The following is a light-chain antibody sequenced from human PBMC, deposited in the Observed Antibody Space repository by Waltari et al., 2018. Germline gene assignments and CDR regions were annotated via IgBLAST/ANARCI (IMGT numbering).Light chain of an antibody. CDR3: QQYNSYST. CDR1: QSINTW. J-gene: IGKJ1*01. Sequence: DIQMTQSPSTLSASVGDRVIITCRASQSINTWLAWYQQKPGKAPRVLIYRASRLEVGVPSRFSGSGSGTEFTLTISGLQPDDFATYYCQQYNSYSTFGQGTRVEIK. CDR2: RAS. V-gene: IGKV1-5*03.